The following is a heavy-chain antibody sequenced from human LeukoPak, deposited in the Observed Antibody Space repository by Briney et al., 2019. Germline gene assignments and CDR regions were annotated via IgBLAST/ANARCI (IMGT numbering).Heavy chain of an antibody. V-gene: IGHV4-39*07. CDR3: ARGSIVGATPFDY. CDR2: IYYSGST. CDR1: GGSISSSSYY. Sequence: SETLSLTCTVSGGSISSSSYYWGWIRQPPGKRLEWIGSIYYSGSTYYNPSLKSRVAISVDTSKNQFSLKLSSVTAADTAVYYCARGSIVGATPFDYWGQGTLVTVSS. J-gene: IGHJ4*02. D-gene: IGHD1-26*01.